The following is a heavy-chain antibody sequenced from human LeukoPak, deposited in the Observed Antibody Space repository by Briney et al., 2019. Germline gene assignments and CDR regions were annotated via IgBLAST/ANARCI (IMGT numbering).Heavy chain of an antibody. V-gene: IGHV1-69*06. CDR1: GGTFSSYA. J-gene: IGHJ4*02. CDR2: IIPIFGTA. D-gene: IGHD3-22*01. Sequence: SVKVSCKASGGTFSSYAISWVRQAPGQGLEWMGGIIPIFGTANYAQKFQGRVTITADKSTSTAYMELSSLRSEDTAVYYCARGPPPTNYYDSSGYYYGDFDYWGQGTLVTVSS. CDR3: ARGPPPTNYYDSSGYYYGDFDY.